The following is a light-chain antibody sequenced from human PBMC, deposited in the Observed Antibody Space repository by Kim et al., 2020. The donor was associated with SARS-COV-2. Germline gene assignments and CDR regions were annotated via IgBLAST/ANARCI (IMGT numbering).Light chain of an antibody. CDR2: DVS. Sequence: ASVGDRVTITCQASQDINNYLNWYQQKPGKAPTLLIHDVSNLATGVPSRFSGGRSGTDFTLTIGSLQPEDFATYFCQQYDNLPFTFGGGTKVDIK. J-gene: IGKJ4*01. CDR3: QQYDNLPFT. V-gene: IGKV1-33*01. CDR1: QDINNY.